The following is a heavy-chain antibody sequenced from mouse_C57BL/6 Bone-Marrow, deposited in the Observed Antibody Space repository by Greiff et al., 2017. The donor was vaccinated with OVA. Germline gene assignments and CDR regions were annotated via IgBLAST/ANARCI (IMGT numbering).Heavy chain of an antibody. Sequence: EVKLVESGGSLVKPGGSLKLSCAASGFTFSSYAMSWVRQTPEKRLEWVATISDGGSYTYYPDNVKGRFTISRDNAKNNLYLQMSHLKSEDTAMYYCARTYSNYAMDYWGQGTSVTVSS. D-gene: IGHD2-5*01. V-gene: IGHV5-4*03. CDR2: ISDGGSYT. CDR3: ARTYSNYAMDY. CDR1: GFTFSSYA. J-gene: IGHJ4*01.